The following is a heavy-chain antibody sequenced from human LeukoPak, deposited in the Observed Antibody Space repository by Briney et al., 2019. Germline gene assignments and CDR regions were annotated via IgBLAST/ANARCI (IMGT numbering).Heavy chain of an antibody. J-gene: IGHJ6*03. CDR1: GYSFTSYW. Sequence: PGESLKISCKGSGYSFTSYWIGWVRQMPGKGLEWMGIIYPGDSDTRYSPSFQGQVTISADKSISTAYLQWSSLKASDTAMYYCARHIHYGDYVYYYYYYMDVWGKGTTVTVSS. CDR3: ARHIHYGDYVYYYYYYMDV. D-gene: IGHD4-17*01. CDR2: IYPGDSDT. V-gene: IGHV5-51*01.